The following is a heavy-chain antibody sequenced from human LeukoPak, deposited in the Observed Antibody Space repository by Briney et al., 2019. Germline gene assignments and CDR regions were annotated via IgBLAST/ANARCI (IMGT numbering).Heavy chain of an antibody. V-gene: IGHV4-39*01. D-gene: IGHD4-17*01. CDR1: GGSISSSSYY. Sequence: SSETLSLTCTVPGGSISSSSYYWGWIRQPPGKGLEWIGSIYYSGSTYYNPSLKSRVTISVDTSKNQFSLKLSSVTAADTAVYYCARHKGDYGDWNYYYYMDVWGKGTTVTISS. CDR2: IYYSGST. J-gene: IGHJ6*03. CDR3: ARHKGDYGDWNYYYYMDV.